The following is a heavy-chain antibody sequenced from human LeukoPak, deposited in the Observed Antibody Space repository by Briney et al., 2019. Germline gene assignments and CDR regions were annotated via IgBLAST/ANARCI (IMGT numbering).Heavy chain of an antibody. CDR3: AKFGIAAPFDY. CDR2: ISGNSVYM. V-gene: IGHV3-11*03. D-gene: IGHD6-25*01. CDR1: GFSFSDYY. J-gene: IGHJ4*02. Sequence: GGSLRLSCAASGFSFSDYYMGWIRQAPGKGLEWLSYISGNSVYMNYADSVKGRFTVSRDNSKNTLYLQMNSLRAEDTAVYYCAKFGIAAPFDYWGQGTLVTVSS.